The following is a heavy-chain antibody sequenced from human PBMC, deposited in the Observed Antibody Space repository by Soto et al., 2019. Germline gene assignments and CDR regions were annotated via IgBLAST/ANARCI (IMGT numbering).Heavy chain of an antibody. Sequence: PAETLSLTCTVSGCSISSGDYYWSWVRQPPGKGLEWIGYIYYSGSTYYNPSLKRRVTISVDTSKNQFSLKLSSVTAADTAVYYCAREGPITMVRGNWFEPWGQGTLVTVSS. CDR3: AREGPITMVRGNWFEP. CDR1: GCSISSGDYY. D-gene: IGHD3-10*01. CDR2: IYYSGST. V-gene: IGHV4-30-4*01. J-gene: IGHJ5*02.